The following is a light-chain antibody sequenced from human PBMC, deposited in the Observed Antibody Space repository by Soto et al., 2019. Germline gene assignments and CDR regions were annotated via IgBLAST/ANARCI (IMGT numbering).Light chain of an antibody. CDR2: GAS. J-gene: IGKJ4*01. CDR3: PVSAFWRGP. CDR1: QAISSN. Sequence: IRQSAVALSVNRRERASLSCRANQAISSNLAWYQQKPGQAPRLLIYGASTRATGIPDRFSGSGSGTEFILTICILQSEDFAVYYCPVSAFWRGPFGG. V-gene: IGKV3-15*01.